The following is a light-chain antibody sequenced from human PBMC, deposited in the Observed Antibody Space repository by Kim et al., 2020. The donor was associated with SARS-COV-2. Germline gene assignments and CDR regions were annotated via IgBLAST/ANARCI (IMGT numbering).Light chain of an antibody. J-gene: IGLJ3*02. V-gene: IGLV7-46*01. Sequence: PGGTVTLTWGSSTGAVTSGHYPYWFQQKPGQAPRTLIYDTYKKHSWTPARFSGSLLGGKAVLTLSAAQPEDEAEYYCLLSYSGTRVFGGGTQLTVL. CDR2: DTY. CDR3: LLSYSGTRV. CDR1: TGAVTSGHY.